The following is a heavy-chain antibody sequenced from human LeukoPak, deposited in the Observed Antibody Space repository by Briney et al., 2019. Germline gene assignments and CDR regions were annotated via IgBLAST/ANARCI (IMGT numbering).Heavy chain of an antibody. J-gene: IGHJ4*02. CDR2: INPNSGGT. D-gene: IGHD3-16*02. V-gene: IGHV1-2*06. CDR3: ARVPPNDYVWGSYRVFPDHFDY. CDR1: GYTFSDYY. Sequence: GASVKVSCKASGYTFSDYYMHWVRQAPGQGLEWMGRINPNSGGTNYAQKFQGRVTMTRDTSISTAYMELSRLRSDDTAVYYCARVPPNDYVWGSYRVFPDHFDYWGQGTLVTVSS.